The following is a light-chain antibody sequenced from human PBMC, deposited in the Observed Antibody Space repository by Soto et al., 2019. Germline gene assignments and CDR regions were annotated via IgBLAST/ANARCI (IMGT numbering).Light chain of an antibody. Sequence: EIVLTQSPGTLYLSPGERATLSCRASQSVSSSYLAWYQQKPGQAPRLLIYGASSRATGIPDRFSGSGSGTDFTLTISRLEPEDFAVYYCQQYGSSPKTFGQGTKLEIK. CDR1: QSVSSSY. J-gene: IGKJ2*01. CDR3: QQYGSSPKT. CDR2: GAS. V-gene: IGKV3-20*01.